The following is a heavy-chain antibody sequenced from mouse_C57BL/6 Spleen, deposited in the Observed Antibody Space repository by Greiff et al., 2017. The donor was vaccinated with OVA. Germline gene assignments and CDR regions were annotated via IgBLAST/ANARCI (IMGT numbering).Heavy chain of an antibody. V-gene: IGHV1-26*01. CDR3: ARRIDY. J-gene: IGHJ2*01. Sequence: VQLQQSGPELVKPGASVKISCKASGYTFTDYYMNWVKQSHGKSLEWIGDINPNNGGTSYNQKFKGKATLTVDKSSSTAYMDLRSLTSDASSVYYCARRIDYWGQGTTLTVSS. CDR2: INPNNGGT. CDR1: GYTFTDYY.